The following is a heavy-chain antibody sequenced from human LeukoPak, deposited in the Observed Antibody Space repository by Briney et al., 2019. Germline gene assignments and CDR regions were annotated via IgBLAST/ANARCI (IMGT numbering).Heavy chain of an antibody. CDR3: ARETSARGVTTH. V-gene: IGHV3-20*04. Sequence: GGSLRLSCAASGFSVSSNYISWVRQAPGKGLEWVSGINWNSGSTGYADSVKGRFTISRDSAKNSLYLQMNSLRAEDTALYYCARETSARGVTTHWGQGTLVTVSS. D-gene: IGHD3-10*01. CDR1: GFSVSSNY. CDR2: INWNSGST. J-gene: IGHJ4*02.